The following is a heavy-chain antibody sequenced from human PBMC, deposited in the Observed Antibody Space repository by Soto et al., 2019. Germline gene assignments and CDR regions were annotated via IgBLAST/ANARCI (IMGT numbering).Heavy chain of an antibody. CDR3: AKDRARGYSYGYDPAMDV. D-gene: IGHD5-18*01. CDR1: GFTFSSYA. Sequence: GGSLRLSCAASGFTFSSYAMSWVRQAPGKGLEWVSAISGSGGSTYYADSVKGRFTISRDNSKNTLYLQMNSLRAEDTAVYYCAKDRARGYSYGYDPAMDVWGKGTTVTVSS. V-gene: IGHV3-23*01. CDR2: ISGSGGST. J-gene: IGHJ6*03.